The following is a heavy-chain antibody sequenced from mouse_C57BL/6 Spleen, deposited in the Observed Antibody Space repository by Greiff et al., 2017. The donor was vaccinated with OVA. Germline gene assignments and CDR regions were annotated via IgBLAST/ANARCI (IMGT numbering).Heavy chain of an antibody. CDR3: ARNPYYYGSSYAMDY. V-gene: IGHV5-17*01. CDR1: GFTFSDYG. J-gene: IGHJ4*01. Sequence: EVHLVESGGGLVKPGGSLKLSCAASGFTFSDYGMHWVRQAPEKGLEWVAYISSGSSTIYYADTVKGRFTISRDNAKNTLFLQMTRLRSEDTAMYYCARNPYYYGSSYAMDYWGQGTSVTVSS. CDR2: ISSGSSTI. D-gene: IGHD1-1*01.